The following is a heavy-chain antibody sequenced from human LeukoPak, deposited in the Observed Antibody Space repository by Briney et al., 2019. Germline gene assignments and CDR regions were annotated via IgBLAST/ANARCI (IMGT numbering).Heavy chain of an antibody. CDR2: INSDGSST. J-gene: IGHJ6*02. D-gene: IGHD2-15*01. V-gene: IGHV3-74*01. Sequence: GGSLTLSCAASGFTPSNYWMHWVRQAPGKGLVWVSRINSDGSSTRYADSVKGRFTISRDNAKNTMSLQMNSLRAEDTAVYYCAREYVVSLGNYYNYYGMDVWGQGTTVTVSS. CDR3: AREYVVSLGNYYNYYGMDV. CDR1: GFTPSNYW.